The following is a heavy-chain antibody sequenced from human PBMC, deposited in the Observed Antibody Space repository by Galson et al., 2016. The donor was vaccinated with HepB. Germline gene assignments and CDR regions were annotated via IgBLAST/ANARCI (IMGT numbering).Heavy chain of an antibody. CDR1: GFTFRNYW. Sequence: SLRLSCAASGFTFRNYWMSWVRQAPGKGLEWVANIEPDGSEKYYVDSVKGRFTISRDNAKNSLFLQMNSLKAEDTAVYYCARDGDYFDVWGQGTMVTVSS. D-gene: IGHD2-21*01. CDR2: IEPDGSEK. CDR3: ARDGDYFDV. V-gene: IGHV3-7*03. J-gene: IGHJ3*01.